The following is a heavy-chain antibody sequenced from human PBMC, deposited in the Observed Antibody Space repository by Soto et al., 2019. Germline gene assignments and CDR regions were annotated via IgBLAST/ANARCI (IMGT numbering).Heavy chain of an antibody. CDR2: IYYSGST. J-gene: IGHJ5*02. D-gene: IGHD2-21*02. CDR1: GASISSGGYY. CDR3: ATYXAYCGGDCYSGHNSFDP. Sequence: SESMSLTCTVSGASISSGGYYWSWIRQQPGKGLEWIGYIYYSGSTYYNPSLKSRVTISVDTSKNQFSLKLSSVTAADTAVYYCATYXAYCGGDCYSGHNSFDPWGQGTLVTVSS. V-gene: IGHV4-31*03.